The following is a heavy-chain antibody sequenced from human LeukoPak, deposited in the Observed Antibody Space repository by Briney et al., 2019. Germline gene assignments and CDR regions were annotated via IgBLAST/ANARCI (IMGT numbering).Heavy chain of an antibody. D-gene: IGHD1-26*01. V-gene: IGHV3-64*04. J-gene: IGHJ4*02. CDR1: GFTFSTYA. CDR2: VTSDGGTT. CDR3: AKTLGATTPSRPFDY. Sequence: GGSLRLSCSASGFTFSTYAMHWVRQAPGEELEYISGVTSDGGTTYHAGSVKGRFTISRDNSKNTLFLQMNSLRAEDTAVYYCAKTLGATTPSRPFDYWGQGTLVTVPS.